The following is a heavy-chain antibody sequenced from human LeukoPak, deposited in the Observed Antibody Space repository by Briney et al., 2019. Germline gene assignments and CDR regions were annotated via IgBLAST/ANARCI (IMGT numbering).Heavy chain of an antibody. CDR1: GFTFSSYA. V-gene: IGHV3-64*01. Sequence: GGSLRLSCAASGFTFSSYAMNWVRQAPGKGLEYVSSISYNGGSTYYANSVKGRFTISRDNAKNSLYLQMNSLRAEDTAVYYCARGMGRDTMVRGVHDYWGQGTLVTVSS. CDR3: ARGMGRDTMVRGVHDY. J-gene: IGHJ4*02. D-gene: IGHD3-10*01. CDR2: ISYNGGST.